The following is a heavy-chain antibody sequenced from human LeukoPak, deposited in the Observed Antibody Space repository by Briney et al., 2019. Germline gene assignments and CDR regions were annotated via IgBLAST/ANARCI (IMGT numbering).Heavy chain of an antibody. J-gene: IGHJ5*02. D-gene: IGHD3-22*01. CDR2: ISGSGGST. V-gene: IGHV3-23*01. CDR3: ARMKSYYYDSSGYGGFDP. CDR1: GFTFSSYA. Sequence: GGSLRLSCAASGFTFSSYAMSWVRQAPGKGLEWVSAISGSGGSTYYADSVKGRFTISRDNSKNTLYLQMNSLRAEDTAVYYCARMKSYYYDSSGYGGFDPWGQGTLVTVSS.